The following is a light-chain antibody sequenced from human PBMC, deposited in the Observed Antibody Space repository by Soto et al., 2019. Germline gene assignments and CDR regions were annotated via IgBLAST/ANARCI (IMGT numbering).Light chain of an antibody. Sequence: DIQMTQSPFSLSASVGDRVTITCRASQSIGTHLNWYQQKVGRAPNLLIYAASTLQSGVHSRFSGSGDGREFTLTISSLLPEDFATYYCQQTYIMPPITLGQGTRLEIK. CDR3: QQTYIMPPIT. CDR1: QSIGTH. CDR2: AAS. J-gene: IGKJ5*01. V-gene: IGKV1-39*01.